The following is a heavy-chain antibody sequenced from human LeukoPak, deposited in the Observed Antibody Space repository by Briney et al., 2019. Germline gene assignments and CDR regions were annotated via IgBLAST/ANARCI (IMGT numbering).Heavy chain of an antibody. J-gene: IGHJ4*02. CDR1: GFTFSSYG. CDR3: ALGKPFDY. V-gene: IGHV3-30*03. Sequence: GGSLRLSCAASGFTFSSYGMHWVRQAPGKGLEWVAVISYDGSNKYYADSVKGRFTISRDNSKNTLYLQMNSPRAEDTAVYYCALGKPFDYWGQGTLVTVSS. CDR2: ISYDGSNK. D-gene: IGHD7-27*01.